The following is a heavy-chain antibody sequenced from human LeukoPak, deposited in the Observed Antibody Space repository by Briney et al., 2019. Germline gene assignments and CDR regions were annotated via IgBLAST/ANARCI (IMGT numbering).Heavy chain of an antibody. J-gene: IGHJ4*02. CDR1: GFTFNNFG. V-gene: IGHV3-30*03. CDR3: ARSPRDSRDWTGTLDD. Sequence: GGSLRLSCAASGFTFNNFGMHWVRQAPGKGLEWVSVISYSGSVQFYADSVKGRFTISRDASKNTVHLQMNSLRVEDTAVYYCARSPRDSRDWTGTLDDWGQGALVTVSS. D-gene: IGHD3-22*01. CDR2: ISYSGSVQ.